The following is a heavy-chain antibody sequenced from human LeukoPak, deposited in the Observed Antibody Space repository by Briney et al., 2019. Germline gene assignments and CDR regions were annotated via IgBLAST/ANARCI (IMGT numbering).Heavy chain of an antibody. V-gene: IGHV4-59*01. J-gene: IGHJ4*02. CDR2: IYYTGST. CDR3: ARGIAAPAYPRLYYFDY. CDR1: GGSISSYY. D-gene: IGHD6-13*01. Sequence: KSSETLSLTCTVSGGSISSYYWSWIRQPPGKGLEWIGYIYYTGSTNYNPSLKSRVTISVDTSKNQFSLKLSSVTAADTALYYCARGIAAPAYPRLYYFDYWGQGTLVTVSS.